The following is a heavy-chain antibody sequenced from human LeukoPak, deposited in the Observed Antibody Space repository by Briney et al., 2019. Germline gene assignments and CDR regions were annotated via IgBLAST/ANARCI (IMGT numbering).Heavy chain of an antibody. CDR3: ARTDGKQLPPRF. D-gene: IGHD5-18*01. CDR2: IYYAGST. CDR1: GGSISSRSYY. V-gene: IGHV4-39*07. J-gene: IGHJ4*02. Sequence: SETLSLTCTVSGGSISSRSYYWGWIRQPPGKGLEWIASIYYAGSTYYNPSLKSRVTISVDTSKNQFSLKLSSVTAADTAVYFCARTDGKQLPPRFWGQGTLVTVSS.